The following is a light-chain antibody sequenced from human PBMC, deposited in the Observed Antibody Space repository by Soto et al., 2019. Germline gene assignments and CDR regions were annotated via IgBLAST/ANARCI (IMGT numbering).Light chain of an antibody. CDR2: AAS. J-gene: IGKJ1*01. CDR3: QQSYSTPRT. Sequence: DIQSTQSPSSLSSSVGDRVTITGRASQSISSYLNWYQQKRGEAPKLLIYAASSLQSGVPSRFSGSGSGTDFTLTISSLKPEDFATYYCQQSYSTPRTFGQGTRVDI. V-gene: IGKV1-39*01. CDR1: QSISSY.